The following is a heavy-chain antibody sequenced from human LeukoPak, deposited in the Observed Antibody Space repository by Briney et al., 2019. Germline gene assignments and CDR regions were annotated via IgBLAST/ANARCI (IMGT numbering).Heavy chain of an antibody. CDR3: TKDRNWRDFDY. V-gene: IGHV3-23*01. CDR1: GSTFSSYD. J-gene: IGHJ4*02. D-gene: IGHD1-1*01. CDR2: ISGSGATT. Sequence: PGGSLRLSCAASGSTFSSYDMHWVRQAPGKGLEWVSAISGSGATTYYADSVKGRFSISRDNSRNTLYLQMNSLRAEDTAIYYCTKDRNWRDFDYWGQGTLVTVSS.